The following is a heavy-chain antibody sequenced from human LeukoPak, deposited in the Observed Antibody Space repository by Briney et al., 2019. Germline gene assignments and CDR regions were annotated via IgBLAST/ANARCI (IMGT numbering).Heavy chain of an antibody. CDR1: GGSISSYY. V-gene: IGHV4-59*01. CDR3: ARSDYGDTPQDY. Sequence: PSETLSLTCTVSGGSISSYYWSWIRQPPGKGLEWIGYIYYSGSTNYNPSLKSRVTISVDTPKNQFSLKLSSVTAADTAVYYCARSDYGDTPQDYWGQGTLVTVSS. CDR2: IYYSGST. J-gene: IGHJ4*02. D-gene: IGHD4-17*01.